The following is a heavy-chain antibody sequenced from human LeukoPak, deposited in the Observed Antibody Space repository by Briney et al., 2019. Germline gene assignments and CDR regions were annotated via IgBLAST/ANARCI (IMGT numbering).Heavy chain of an antibody. CDR3: ARVMVAAAATVFDY. J-gene: IGHJ4*02. D-gene: IGHD6-13*01. V-gene: IGHV3-74*01. CDR1: GFTFSSYW. Sequence: GGSLRLSCAASGFTFSSYWMHWVRQAPGKGLVWVSRINSDGSSTIYADSVKGRFTISRDNAKNTLYLQMNSLRAEDTAVYYCARVMVAAAATVFDYWGQGTLVTVSS. CDR2: INSDGSST.